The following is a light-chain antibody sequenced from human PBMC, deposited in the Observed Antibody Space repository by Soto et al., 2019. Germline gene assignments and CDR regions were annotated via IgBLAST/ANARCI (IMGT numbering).Light chain of an antibody. CDR3: QQYNSYSQET. Sequence: DIQMTQSPSTLSASVGDRVTITCRASQSISSWLAWYQQKPGKAPKLLIYDASSLESGVPSRFSGSGSGTEFTLTISSLQPDDFATYYCQQYNSYSQETFGQGPKVHIK. CDR2: DAS. V-gene: IGKV1-5*01. CDR1: QSISSW. J-gene: IGKJ1*01.